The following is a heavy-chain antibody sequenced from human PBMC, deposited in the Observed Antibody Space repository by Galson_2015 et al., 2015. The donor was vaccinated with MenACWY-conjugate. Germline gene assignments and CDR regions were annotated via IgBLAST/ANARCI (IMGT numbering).Heavy chain of an antibody. CDR3: AKAEAVEYFQH. D-gene: IGHD6-19*01. CDR1: GFTFSSYG. CDR2: IWSDGNSK. Sequence: SLRLSCAASGFTFSSYGMHWVRQAPGKGLEWVTVIWSDGNSKYYVDSVKGRFTISRDNSKNTLYLQMNSLRAEDTAVYYCAKAEAVEYFQHWGQGTLVTVSS. V-gene: IGHV3-33*06. J-gene: IGHJ1*01.